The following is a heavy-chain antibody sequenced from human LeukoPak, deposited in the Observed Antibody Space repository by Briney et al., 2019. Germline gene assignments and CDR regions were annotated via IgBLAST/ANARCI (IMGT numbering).Heavy chain of an antibody. CDR1: GFTFSSYN. CDR2: ISSSSSYI. V-gene: IGHV3-21*04. D-gene: IGHD2-15*01. Sequence: PGGSLRLSCAASGFTFSSYNMNWVRQAPGKGLEWVSSISSSSSYIYYADSLKGRFTISRDNANNSLYLQMNSLRAEDTAVYFCASRHCSGGGCYFAGADPFDYWGQGTLVTVSS. CDR3: ASRHCSGGGCYFAGADPFDY. J-gene: IGHJ4*02.